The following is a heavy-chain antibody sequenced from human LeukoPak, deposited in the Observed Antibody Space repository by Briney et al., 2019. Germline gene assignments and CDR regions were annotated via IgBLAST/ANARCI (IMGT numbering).Heavy chain of an antibody. CDR3: AREVDYWFDP. Sequence: SETLSLTCTVSGVSISGYYWSWIRQPPGKGLEWIGYIYYSGSTYYNPSLKSRVTMSVGTPKNQFSLKLTSVTTADTAVYYCAREVDYWFDPWGQGTLVTVSS. V-gene: IGHV4-59*01. CDR2: IYYSGST. D-gene: IGHD2-15*01. CDR1: GVSISGYY. J-gene: IGHJ5*02.